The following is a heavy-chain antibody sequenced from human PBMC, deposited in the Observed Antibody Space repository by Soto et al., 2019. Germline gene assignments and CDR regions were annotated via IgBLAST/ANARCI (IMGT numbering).Heavy chain of an antibody. Sequence: QVQLVQSGAEVKKPGSSVKVSCKASGGTFSSYAISWVRQAPGQGLEWMGGIIPIFGTANYAQKFQGRVTITADKSTSTAYMELSSLRSEDTAVYYCASHCSSTSCPHHYYYYYGMDVWGHGTTVTVSS. D-gene: IGHD2-2*01. J-gene: IGHJ6*02. CDR2: IIPIFGTA. CDR1: GGTFSSYA. V-gene: IGHV1-69*06. CDR3: ASHCSSTSCPHHYYYYYGMDV.